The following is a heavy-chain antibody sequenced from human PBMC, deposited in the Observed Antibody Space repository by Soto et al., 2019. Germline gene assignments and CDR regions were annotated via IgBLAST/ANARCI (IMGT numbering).Heavy chain of an antibody. CDR1: GFTFSNYG. CDR3: AKDQTGGGPHYYYGMDV. D-gene: IGHD3-16*01. Sequence: PGGALRLSCASSGFTFSNYGMHGVRQAPSKGLEWVAVIYYDGSNIYYGDSVKGRFTISRDNSKNTLYLQMNSLRAEDTAVYYCAKDQTGGGPHYYYGMDVWGQGTTVTVSS. J-gene: IGHJ6*02. V-gene: IGHV3-30*02. CDR2: IYYDGSNI.